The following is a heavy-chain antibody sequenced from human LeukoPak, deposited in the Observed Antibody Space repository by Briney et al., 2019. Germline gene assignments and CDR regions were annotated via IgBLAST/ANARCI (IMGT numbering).Heavy chain of an antibody. V-gene: IGHV3-23*01. CDR1: GFTFSSYA. CDR2: ISGSGGVS. Sequence: GGSLRLSCAASGFTFSSYAMSWVRQAPGKGLEWVSAISGSGGVSFYADSVKGRFTISRDNAKNSLHLQMNSLRAEDTAVYYCASSLTPGDGYNSRPFDYWGQGTLVTVSS. D-gene: IGHD5-24*01. J-gene: IGHJ4*02. CDR3: ASSLTPGDGYNSRPFDY.